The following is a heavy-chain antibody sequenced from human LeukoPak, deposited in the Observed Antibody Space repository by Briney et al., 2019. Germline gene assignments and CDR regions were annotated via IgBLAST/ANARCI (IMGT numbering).Heavy chain of an antibody. V-gene: IGHV3-21*01. CDR2: ISSSSSYI. D-gene: IGHD1-26*01. J-gene: IGHJ4*02. CDR1: GFTFSSYS. Sequence: GGSLRLSCAASGFTFSSYSMNWVRQAPGKGLEWVSYISSSSSYIYYADSVKGRFTISRDNAKNSLYLQMNSLRAEDTAVYYCARERNWELPRVELDYWGQGTLVTVSS. CDR3: ARERNWELPRVELDY.